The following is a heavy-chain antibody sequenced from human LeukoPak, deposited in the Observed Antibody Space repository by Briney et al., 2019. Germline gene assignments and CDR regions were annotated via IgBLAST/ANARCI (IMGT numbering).Heavy chain of an antibody. CDR1: GGSISSYY. D-gene: IGHD3-22*01. CDR2: IYYSGST. J-gene: IGHJ4*02. Sequence: PSETLSLTCTVSGGSISSYYWSWIRQPPGKGLEWIGYIYYSGSTNYNPSLKSRVTISVDTSKNQFSLKLSSVTAADTAVYYCARQADYYDSSGYYSAGFVIDYWGQGTLVTVSS. CDR3: ARQADYYDSSGYYSAGFVIDY. V-gene: IGHV4-59*08.